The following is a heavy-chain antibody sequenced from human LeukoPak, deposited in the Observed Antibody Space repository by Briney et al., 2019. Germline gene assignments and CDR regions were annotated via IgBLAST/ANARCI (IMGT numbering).Heavy chain of an antibody. Sequence: GGSLRLSCAASGFTFNSYTMNWVRQAPGKGLEWVSSISSGSSYIYYADSVEGRFTISRDNAKNSLFLQMNSLRAEDTAVYYCARDRSYGDYREPDPFDVWGQGTMVTVSS. CDR2: ISSGSSYI. V-gene: IGHV3-21*01. J-gene: IGHJ3*01. CDR3: ARDRSYGDYREPDPFDV. D-gene: IGHD4-17*01. CDR1: GFTFNSYT.